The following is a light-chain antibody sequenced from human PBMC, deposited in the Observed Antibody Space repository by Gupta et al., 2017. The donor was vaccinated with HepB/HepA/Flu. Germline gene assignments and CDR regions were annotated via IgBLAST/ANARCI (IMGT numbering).Light chain of an antibody. J-gene: IGLJ3*02. Sequence: QSALTQPAYVSGSPGQSITISCTGTSSDIGNYNFVSWYQQNPGKTPKLITYEVDKRPSGVSNRFSGSKSGNTASLTISGLQADDEADYYCCSYAGRSLVFGGGTKVTVL. CDR1: SSDIGNYNF. CDR3: CSYAGRSLV. CDR2: EVD. V-gene: IGLV2-23*02.